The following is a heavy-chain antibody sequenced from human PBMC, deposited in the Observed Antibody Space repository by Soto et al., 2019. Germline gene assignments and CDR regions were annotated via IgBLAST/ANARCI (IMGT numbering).Heavy chain of an antibody. V-gene: IGHV3-9*01. CDR1: GFTFDDYA. D-gene: IGHD5-18*01. CDR2: ISWNSGSI. CDR3: AKDRAPGGYSYGYGAFDI. Sequence: ESGGGLVQPGRSLRLSCAASGFTFDDYAMHWVRHAPGKGLEWVSGISWNSGSIGYADSVKGRFTISRDNAKNSLYLQMNSLRAEDTAVYYCAKDRAPGGYSYGYGAFDIWGQGTMVTVSS. J-gene: IGHJ3*02.